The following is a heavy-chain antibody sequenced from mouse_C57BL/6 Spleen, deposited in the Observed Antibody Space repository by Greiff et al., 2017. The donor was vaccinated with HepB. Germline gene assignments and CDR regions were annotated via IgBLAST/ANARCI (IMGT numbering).Heavy chain of an antibody. J-gene: IGHJ3*01. Sequence: VQLQQSGTELVKPGASVKLSCKASGYTFTSYWMHWVKQRPGQGLEWIGNINPSNGGTNYNEKFKSKATLTVDKSSSTAYMQLSSLTSEDSAVYYCARSGIYYYGSSYDWFAYWGQGTLVTVSA. CDR1: GYTFTSYW. D-gene: IGHD1-1*01. CDR2: INPSNGGT. CDR3: ARSGIYYYGSSYDWFAY. V-gene: IGHV1-53*01.